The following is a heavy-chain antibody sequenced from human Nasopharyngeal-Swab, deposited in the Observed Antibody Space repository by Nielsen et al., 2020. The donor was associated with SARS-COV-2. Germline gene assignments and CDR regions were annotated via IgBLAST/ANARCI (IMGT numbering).Heavy chain of an antibody. J-gene: IGHJ4*02. D-gene: IGHD5-18*01. Sequence: SVKVSCKASGGTFSSYAISWVRQAPGQGLEWMGRIIPILGIANYAQKSQGRVTITADKSTSTAYMELSSLRSEDTAVYYCARGPALGTAFFDYWGQGTLVTVSS. CDR1: GGTFSSYA. V-gene: IGHV1-69*04. CDR3: ARGPALGTAFFDY. CDR2: IIPILGIA.